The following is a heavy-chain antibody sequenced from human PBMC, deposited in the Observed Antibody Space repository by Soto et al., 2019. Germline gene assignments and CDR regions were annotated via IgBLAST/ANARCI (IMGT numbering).Heavy chain of an antibody. CDR1: GGSFSGYY. D-gene: IGHD4-17*01. CDR2: MNHSGST. CDR3: ARLSRLTDYVGFDY. Sequence: QVQLQQWGAGLLKPSETLSLTCAVYGGSFSGYYWSWIRQPPGKGLEWIGAMNHSGSTNYNPSLKSRVTISVDTSNNHFSLKLSSVTAADTAVYYCARLSRLTDYVGFDYWGQPTLVTVSS. V-gene: IGHV4-34*01. J-gene: IGHJ4*02.